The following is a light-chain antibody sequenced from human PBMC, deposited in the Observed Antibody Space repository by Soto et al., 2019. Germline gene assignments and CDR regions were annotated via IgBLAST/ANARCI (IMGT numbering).Light chain of an antibody. Sequence: EVVMTQSPATLSVSPGDGATLSCRASQGVTDNLAWYRQKPGQVPRLLIYGASTRATGIPARFSGSGSGTEFTLTISSLQSEDFAIYYCQQYNNWPITFGQGTRLEIK. J-gene: IGKJ5*01. CDR1: QGVTDN. CDR3: QQYNNWPIT. CDR2: GAS. V-gene: IGKV3-15*01.